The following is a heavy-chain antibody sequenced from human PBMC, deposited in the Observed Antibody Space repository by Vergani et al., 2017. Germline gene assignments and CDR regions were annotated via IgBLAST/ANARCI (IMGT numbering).Heavy chain of an antibody. J-gene: IGHJ4*02. V-gene: IGHV3-74*02. CDR3: ARVHSGSYLKPYYFDY. CDR2: INSDGSST. Sequence: EVQLVESGGGLIQPGGSLRLSCAASGFTVSSNYMSWVRQAPGKGLEWVSRINSDGSSTSYADSVKGRFTISRDNAKNTLYLQMNSLRAEDTAVYYCARVHSGSYLKPYYFDYWGQGTLVTVSS. CDR1: GFTVSSNY. D-gene: IGHD3-10*01.